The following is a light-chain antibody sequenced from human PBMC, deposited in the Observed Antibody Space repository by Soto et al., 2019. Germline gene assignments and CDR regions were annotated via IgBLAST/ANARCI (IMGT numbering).Light chain of an antibody. V-gene: IGKV1-5*01. CDR3: QQYNSYSGT. J-gene: IGKJ1*01. Sequence: DIQMTQSPSTLSASVGDRVTITCRASQSISSWLPWYQQKPGKAPKLLIYDASSLESGVPSRFSGSGSGTEFTLTISSLQPDGFATYYCQQYNSYSGTFGQGTKVDIK. CDR1: QSISSW. CDR2: DAS.